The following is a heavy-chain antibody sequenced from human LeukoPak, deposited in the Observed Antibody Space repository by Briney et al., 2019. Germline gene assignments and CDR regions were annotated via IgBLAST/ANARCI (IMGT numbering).Heavy chain of an antibody. CDR1: GYTFTSYG. V-gene: IGHV1-18*01. D-gene: IGHD5-18*01. Sequence: ASVKVSCKASGYTFTSYGISWVRQAPGQGLEWMGWISAYNGNTNYAQKVQGRVTMTTDTSTSTAYMELRSLSFDDTAVYYCARVGGYSYGYPLDYWGQGTLVTVSP. J-gene: IGHJ4*02. CDR2: ISAYNGNT. CDR3: ARVGGYSYGYPLDY.